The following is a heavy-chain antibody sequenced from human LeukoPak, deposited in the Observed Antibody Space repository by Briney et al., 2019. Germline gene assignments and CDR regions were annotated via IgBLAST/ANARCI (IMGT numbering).Heavy chain of an antibody. CDR3: AREWVEKAAAPGYFDY. J-gene: IGHJ4*02. CDR2: ISYDGSNK. CDR1: GFTFSSYA. D-gene: IGHD6-13*01. Sequence: QTGGSLRLSCAASGFTFSSYAMHWVRQAPGKGLEWVAVISYDGSNKYYADSVKGRFTISRDNSKNTLYLQMNSLRAEDTAVYYCAREWVEKAAAPGYFDYWGQGTLVTVSS. V-gene: IGHV3-30-3*01.